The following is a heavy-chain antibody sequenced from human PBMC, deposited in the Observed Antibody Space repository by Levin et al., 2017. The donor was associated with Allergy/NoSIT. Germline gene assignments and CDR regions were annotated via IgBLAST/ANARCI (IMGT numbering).Heavy chain of an antibody. CDR2: INPNSGGT. CDR1: GYTFTGYY. D-gene: IGHD5-24*01. CDR3: AMLSGGRDGYNLFDY. V-gene: IGHV1-2*06. J-gene: IGHJ4*02. Sequence: ASVKVSCKASGYTFTGYYMHWVRQAPGQGLEWMGRINPNSGGTNYAQKFQGRVTMTRDTSISTAYMELSRLRSDDTAVYYCAMLSGGRDGYNLFDYWGQGTLVTVSS.